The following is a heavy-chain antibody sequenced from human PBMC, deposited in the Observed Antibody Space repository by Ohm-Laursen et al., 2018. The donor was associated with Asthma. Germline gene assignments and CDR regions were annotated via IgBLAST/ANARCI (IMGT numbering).Heavy chain of an antibody. V-gene: IGHV3-33*01. Sequence: SLRLSCSASGFTFSCYGMHWVRQAPGKGLEWVAVIWYDGSNKYYADSVKGRFTISRDNSKNTLYLQMNSLRAEDTAVYYCARVHWDYWGQGTLVTVSS. CDR3: ARVHWDY. J-gene: IGHJ4*02. CDR1: GFTFSCYG. CDR2: IWYDGSNK.